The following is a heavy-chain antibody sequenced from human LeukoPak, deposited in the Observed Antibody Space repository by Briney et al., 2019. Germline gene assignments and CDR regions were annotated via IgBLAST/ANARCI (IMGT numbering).Heavy chain of an antibody. CDR2: IKEDGGEE. J-gene: IGHJ3*02. Sequence: PGGSLRLSCAASGFTFSPYWMSWVRQAPGKGLEWVATIKEDGGEEYYVDSVKGRFTISRDNAKNSLYLQMSSLRAEDTAVYYCARLAPYYGTGIIWGQGTVVTVSS. D-gene: IGHD3-10*01. CDR3: ARLAPYYGTGII. V-gene: IGHV3-7*01. CDR1: GFTFSPYW.